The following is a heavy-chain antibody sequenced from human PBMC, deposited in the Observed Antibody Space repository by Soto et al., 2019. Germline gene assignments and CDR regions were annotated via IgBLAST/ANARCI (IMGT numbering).Heavy chain of an antibody. Sequence: ASVKVSCKASGGTFSSYAISWVRQAPGQGLEWMGGIIPIFGTANYAQKFQGRVTITADESTSTAYMELSSLRSEDTAVYYCARDPHVVPAAMIKYSSSAGIFYYGMGVWGQGTTVTVSS. CDR2: IIPIFGTA. D-gene: IGHD2-2*01. CDR1: GGTFSSYA. CDR3: ARDPHVVPAAMIKYSSSAGIFYYGMGV. J-gene: IGHJ6*02. V-gene: IGHV1-69*13.